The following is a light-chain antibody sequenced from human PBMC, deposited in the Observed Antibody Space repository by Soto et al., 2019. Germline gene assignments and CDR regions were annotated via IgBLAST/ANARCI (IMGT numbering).Light chain of an antibody. Sequence: ETLMPQSPATLSVSPGERATLSCRASQSVNNNLAWYQQKLGQAPRVLIYGASTRATGIPARFTGSGSGTVFILTITSLQAEYSAVYYCHEYNTWPWTFGQGTTGEFK. CDR1: QSVNNN. J-gene: IGKJ1*01. CDR2: GAS. V-gene: IGKV3-15*01. CDR3: HEYNTWPWT.